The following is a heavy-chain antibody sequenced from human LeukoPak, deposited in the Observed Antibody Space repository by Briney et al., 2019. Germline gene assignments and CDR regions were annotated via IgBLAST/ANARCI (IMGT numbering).Heavy chain of an antibody. CDR3: AIYCSSTSCYKGAFDI. Sequence: SETLSLTCTVSGGSISTSSYYWGWIRQPPGKGLEWIGSIYYSGSTYYNPSLKSRVTISVDTSKNQFSLKLSSVTAADTAVYYCAIYCSSTSCYKGAFDIWGQGTMVTVSS. CDR1: GGSISTSSYY. CDR2: IYYSGST. J-gene: IGHJ3*02. V-gene: IGHV4-39*01. D-gene: IGHD2-2*02.